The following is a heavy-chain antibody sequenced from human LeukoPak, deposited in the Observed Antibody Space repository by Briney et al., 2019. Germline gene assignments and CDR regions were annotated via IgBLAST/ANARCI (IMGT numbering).Heavy chain of an antibody. V-gene: IGHV1-46*01. CDR2: INPSGGST. D-gene: IGHD2-2*01. J-gene: IGHJ4*02. Sequence: ASVKVSCKASGYTFTSYYMHWVRQVPGQGLEWMGIINPSGGSTSYAQKFQGRVTMTRDTSTSTVYMELSSLRSEDTAVYYCARVRSGVPAAYWYFDYWGQGTLVTVSS. CDR3: ARVRSGVPAAYWYFDY. CDR1: GYTFTSYY.